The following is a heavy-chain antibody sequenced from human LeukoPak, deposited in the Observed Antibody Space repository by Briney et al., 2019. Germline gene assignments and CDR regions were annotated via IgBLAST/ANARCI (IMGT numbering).Heavy chain of an antibody. CDR2: INPNSGGT. Sequence: ASVKVSCKASGYTFTSYGISWVRQAPGQGLEWMGWINPNSGGTNYAQKFQGRVTMTRDTSINTAYMELSRLRSDDTAVYYCARGGTYYDYWGLGTLVIVSS. V-gene: IGHV1-2*02. D-gene: IGHD1-26*01. J-gene: IGHJ4*02. CDR3: ARGGTYYDY. CDR1: GYTFTSYG.